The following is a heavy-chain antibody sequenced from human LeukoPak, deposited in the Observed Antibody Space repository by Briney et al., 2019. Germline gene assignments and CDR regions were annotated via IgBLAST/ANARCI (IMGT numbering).Heavy chain of an antibody. D-gene: IGHD3-22*01. CDR3: AKGPTNTMIVVVFFDY. J-gene: IGHJ4*02. V-gene: IGHV3-23*01. CDR1: GFTCSSYA. CDR2: ISGSGGST. Sequence: GGSLRLSCAASGFTCSSYAMSWVRQAPGKGLEWVSAISGSGGSTYYADSVKGRFTISRDNSKNTLYLQMNSLRAEDTAVYYCAKGPTNTMIVVVFFDYWGQGTLVTVSS.